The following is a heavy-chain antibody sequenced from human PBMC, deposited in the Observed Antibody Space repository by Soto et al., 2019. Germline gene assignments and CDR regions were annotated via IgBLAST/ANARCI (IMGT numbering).Heavy chain of an antibody. CDR2: ISYDGSLK. J-gene: IGHJ6*02. Sequence: PGGSLRLSCAASGFTFSSYGMHWFRQAPGKRLEWVAIISYDGSLKYYADSVKGRFTISRDNSKSALYLQMNSLRPEDTAVYYCAKDFKVSGSYYGSLNYYYGMDVWGQGT. CDR3: AKDFKVSGSYYGSLNYYYGMDV. D-gene: IGHD3-10*01. CDR1: GFTFSSYG. V-gene: IGHV3-30*18.